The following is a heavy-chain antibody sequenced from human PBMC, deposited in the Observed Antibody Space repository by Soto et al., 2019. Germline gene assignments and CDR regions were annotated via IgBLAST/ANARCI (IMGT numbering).Heavy chain of an antibody. V-gene: IGHV3-23*01. J-gene: IGHJ4*02. CDR2: FRESGGSA. CDR3: AKSPRSWSLIFAPVEY. Sequence: LGGSLRLSCSASGFRFSYYSMSWVRQAPGKGLKWVSTFRESGGSAYYADSVRGRFTISRDDSNNTLYLQMQSLRAEDTAVYYCAKSPRSWSLIFAPVEYWGQGPVFTVS. D-gene: IGHD1-26*01. CDR1: GFRFSYYS.